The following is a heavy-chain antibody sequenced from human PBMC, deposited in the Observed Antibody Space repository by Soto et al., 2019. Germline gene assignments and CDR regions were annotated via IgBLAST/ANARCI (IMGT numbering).Heavy chain of an antibody. Sequence: QVQLQESGPGLVKPSQTLSLTCTVSGDSISSGGYYWSWIRQHPGKGLEWIGYIYYRGSTDYNPSIRGRVTISLDTSKTHFSLKLASVTAADTAVYYCARDRQNWFDPWGQGTLVTVSS. V-gene: IGHV4-31*03. CDR2: IYYRGST. J-gene: IGHJ5*02. CDR1: GDSISSGGYY. CDR3: ARDRQNWFDP.